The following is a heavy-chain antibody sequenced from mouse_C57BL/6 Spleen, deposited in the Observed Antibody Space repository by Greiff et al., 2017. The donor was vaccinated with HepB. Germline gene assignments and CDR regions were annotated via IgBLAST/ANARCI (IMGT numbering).Heavy chain of an antibody. V-gene: IGHV1-69*01. Sequence: VQLQQPGAELVMPGASVKLSCKASGYTFTSYWMHWVKQRPGQGLEWIGEIDPSDSYTNYNQKFKGKSTLTVDKSSSTAYMQLSSLTSEDSAVYYCASMITTLFDYWGQGTTLTVSS. CDR3: ASMITTLFDY. CDR2: IDPSDSYT. J-gene: IGHJ2*01. CDR1: GYTFTSYW. D-gene: IGHD2-4*01.